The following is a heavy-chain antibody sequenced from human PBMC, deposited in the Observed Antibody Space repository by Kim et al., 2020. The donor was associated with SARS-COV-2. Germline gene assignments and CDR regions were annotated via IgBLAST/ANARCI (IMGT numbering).Heavy chain of an antibody. V-gene: IGHV4-59*08. Sequence: STNYNPSLKSRVNMSVDTAKSQFSLKLSSVGGADTAVYYCARQGSHYEIDYWGQGTLVTVSS. J-gene: IGHJ4*02. CDR2: ST. D-gene: IGHD1-26*01. CDR3: ARQGSHYEIDY.